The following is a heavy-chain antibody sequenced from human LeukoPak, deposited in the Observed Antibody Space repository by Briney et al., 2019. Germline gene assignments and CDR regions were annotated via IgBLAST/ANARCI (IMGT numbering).Heavy chain of an antibody. CDR2: INKDGSTT. CDR3: ARDRVRTGGFDY. CDR1: GFTFSSYW. Sequence: GGSLRLSCAASGFTFSSYWMHWVRQAPGKGLAWVSRINKDGSTTSYADSVKGRFTISRDNAKNSLYLQMNSLRAEDTAVYYCARDRVRTGGFDYWGQGTLVTVSS. V-gene: IGHV3-74*01. J-gene: IGHJ4*02. D-gene: IGHD7-27*01.